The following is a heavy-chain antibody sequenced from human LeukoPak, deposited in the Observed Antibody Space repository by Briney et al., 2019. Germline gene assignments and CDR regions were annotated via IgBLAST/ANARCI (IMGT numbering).Heavy chain of an antibody. D-gene: IGHD1-26*01. CDR2: IYYSGST. V-gene: IGHV4-31*03. CDR1: GVSISSGGYY. Sequence: PSETLSLTCTVSGVSISSGGYYWSWIRQHPGKGLEWIGYIYYSGSTYYNPSLKSRVTTSVDTSKNQFSLKLSSVTAADTAVYYCARSEGSLQDYWGQGTLVTVSS. CDR3: ARSEGSLQDY. J-gene: IGHJ4*02.